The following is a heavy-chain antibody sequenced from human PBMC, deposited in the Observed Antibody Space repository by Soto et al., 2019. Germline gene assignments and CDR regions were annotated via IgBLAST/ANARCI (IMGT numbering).Heavy chain of an antibody. CDR2: INPSGGST. CDR3: ARAHGSGSHIYYYYGMDV. D-gene: IGHD3-10*01. V-gene: IGHV1-46*01. CDR1: GYTFTSYY. J-gene: IGHJ6*02. Sequence: GASVKVSCKASGYTFTSYYMHWVRQAPGQGLEWMGIINPSGGSTSYAQKFQGRVTMTRDTSTSTVYMELSSLRSEDTAVYYCARAHGSGSHIYYYYGMDVWGQGTTVTVSS.